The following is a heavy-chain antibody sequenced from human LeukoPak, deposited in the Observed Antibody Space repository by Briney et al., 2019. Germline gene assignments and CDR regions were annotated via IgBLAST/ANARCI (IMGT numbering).Heavy chain of an antibody. Sequence: PGRSLRLSCAASGFMFSAYGMHWVRQAPGRGLEWVALISDDGSDDYYVDSVRGRFTISRDNSKNTLYLQMNSLRAEDTAVYYCARFRSSGYYSHAFDIWGQGTMVTVSS. V-gene: IGHV3-30*03. CDR1: GFMFSAYG. CDR3: ARFRSSGYYSHAFDI. D-gene: IGHD3-22*01. CDR2: ISDDGSDD. J-gene: IGHJ3*02.